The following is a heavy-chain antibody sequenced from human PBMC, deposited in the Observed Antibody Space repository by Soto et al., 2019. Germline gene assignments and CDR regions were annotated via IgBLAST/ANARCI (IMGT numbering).Heavy chain of an antibody. Sequence: SETLSLTCTVSGGSISSYYWSWIRQPPGKGLEWIGYIYYSGSTNYNPSLKSRVTISVDTSKNQFSLKLSSVTAADTAVYYCARDRGYYDGDWFDPWGQGTLVTVSS. CDR2: IYYSGST. CDR3: ARDRGYYDGDWFDP. D-gene: IGHD3-22*01. CDR1: GGSISSYY. V-gene: IGHV4-59*01. J-gene: IGHJ5*02.